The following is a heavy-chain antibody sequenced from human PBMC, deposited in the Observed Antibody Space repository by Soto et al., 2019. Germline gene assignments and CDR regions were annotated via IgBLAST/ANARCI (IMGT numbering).Heavy chain of an antibody. CDR3: ARLVYDTRLNYMYFDF. J-gene: IGHJ4*02. V-gene: IGHV4-4*02. CDR1: GVSISSVNW. D-gene: IGHD3-10*01. CDR2: IFHDGTA. Sequence: SETLSLTCAVSGVSISSVNWWTWVRQSPQRGLEYIGEIFHDGTANYYPSFERRVAISVDTSKNQFSLKLTSVTAADTAIYFCARLVYDTRLNYMYFDFWGQGTLVTVSS.